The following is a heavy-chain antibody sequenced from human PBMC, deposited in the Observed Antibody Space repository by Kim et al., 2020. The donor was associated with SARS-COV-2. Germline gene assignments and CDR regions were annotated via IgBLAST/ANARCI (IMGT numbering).Heavy chain of an antibody. CDR3: ARNSERSSSWPDVFDC. V-gene: IGHV3-7*01. D-gene: IGHD1-26*01. CDR2: IKQDGSDK. Sequence: GGSLRLSCAASGFTFRGYWMSWVRQAPGKGLEWVANIKQDGSDKYYVDSVKGRFTISRDNAKNSVYLQMNSLRGEDTAVYYCARNSERSSSWPDVFDCWGQGSLVTVSS. J-gene: IGHJ4*02. CDR1: GFTFRGYW.